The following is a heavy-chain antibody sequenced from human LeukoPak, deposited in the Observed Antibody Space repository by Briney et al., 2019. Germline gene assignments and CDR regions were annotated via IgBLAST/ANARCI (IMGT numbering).Heavy chain of an antibody. CDR1: GFTVSSNY. CDR2: IYSGGST. D-gene: IGHD7-27*01. J-gene: IGHJ4*02. CDR3: ARRLPTAWGADY. V-gene: IGHV3-53*01. Sequence: GGSLRLSCAASGFTVSSNYMSWVRQAPGKGLEWVSVIYSGGSTYYADSVKGRFTISRDNSKNTPYLQMNSLRAEDTAVYYCARRLPTAWGADYWGQGTLVTVSS.